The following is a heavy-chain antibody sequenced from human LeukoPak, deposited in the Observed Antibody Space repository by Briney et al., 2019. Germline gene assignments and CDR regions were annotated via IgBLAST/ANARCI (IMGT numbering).Heavy chain of an antibody. J-gene: IGHJ4*02. D-gene: IGHD1-26*01. CDR2: ISYDGSNK. Sequence: PGGSLRLSCAASGFTFSSYGMHWVRQAPGKGLEWVAVISYDGSNKYYADSVKGRFTISRDNSKNTLYLQMNSLRAEDTAVYYCAAEWELLALAYWGQGTLVTVSS. CDR1: GFTFSSYG. V-gene: IGHV3-30*03. CDR3: AAEWELLALAY.